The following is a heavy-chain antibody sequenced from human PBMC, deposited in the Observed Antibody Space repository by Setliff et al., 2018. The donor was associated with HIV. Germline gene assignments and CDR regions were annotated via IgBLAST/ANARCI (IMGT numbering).Heavy chain of an antibody. CDR1: GFTFSNAW. Sequence: PGGSLRLSCAASGFTFSNAWLSWVRQATGKGLEWVGRIKSKTDGGTTDYAAPVKGRFTISRDDSKNTLYLQMNSLKTEDTAVYYCTAALQQQVVRWFDPWGQGTLVTVSS. CDR3: TAALQQQVVRWFDP. CDR2: IKSKTDGGTT. D-gene: IGHD6-13*01. J-gene: IGHJ5*02. V-gene: IGHV3-15*01.